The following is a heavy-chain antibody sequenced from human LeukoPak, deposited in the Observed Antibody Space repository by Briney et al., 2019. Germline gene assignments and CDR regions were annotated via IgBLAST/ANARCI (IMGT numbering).Heavy chain of an antibody. J-gene: IGHJ4*02. V-gene: IGHV4-59*08. Sequence: SETLSLTCTVSGGSLSSYYWTWIRQPPGEGLEWIGNIFYSGSPNYNPSLKSRVTTSFDTSKKQFSLKLSFVTAADTAVYYCARQLSGSSGLDYWGQGTLVTVSS. D-gene: IGHD6-19*01. CDR3: ARQLSGSSGLDY. CDR2: IFYSGSP. CDR1: GGSLSSYY.